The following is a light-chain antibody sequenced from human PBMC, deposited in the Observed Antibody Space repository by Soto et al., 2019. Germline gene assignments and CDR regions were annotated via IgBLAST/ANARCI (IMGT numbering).Light chain of an antibody. CDR3: PSYDSSLSGYV. CDR1: SSNIGAGYD. V-gene: IGLV1-40*01. CDR2: GNS. J-gene: IGLJ1*01. Sequence: QSVLTQPPSVSGAPGQRVTISCTGRSSNIGAGYDVHWYQQLPGTAPKLLIYGNSNRPSGVPDRFSGSKSGTSASLAITGLQAEDEADYYCPSYDSSLSGYVFGTGTKLTVL.